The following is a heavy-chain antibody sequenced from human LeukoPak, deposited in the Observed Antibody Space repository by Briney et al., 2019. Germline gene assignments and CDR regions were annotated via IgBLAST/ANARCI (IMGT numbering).Heavy chain of an antibody. Sequence: QTLSLTCTVSGGSISSVAYYWSWIRQHPGKGLDWLALIYWNGDQRYSPSLKGRGTITKDTSKNQVVLTMNNMDPVDTATYFRAHNDGFSSRLRFGPWGQGILVTVSS. V-gene: IGHV2-5*01. J-gene: IGHJ5*02. CDR1: GGSISSVAYY. D-gene: IGHD6-13*01. CDR3: AHNDGFSSRLRFGP. CDR2: IYWNGDQ.